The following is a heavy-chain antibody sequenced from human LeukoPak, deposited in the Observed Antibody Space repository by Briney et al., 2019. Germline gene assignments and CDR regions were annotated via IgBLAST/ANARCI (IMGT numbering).Heavy chain of an antibody. Sequence: ASVKVSCKASGYSFSTYGMNWVRRAPGQGLEWMGWINTNTGNPTYAQGFTGRFVFSLDTSVSTAYLQISSLKAEDTAVYYCARVGVTLDYWGQGTLVTVSS. J-gene: IGHJ4*02. CDR2: INTNTGNP. CDR1: GYSFSTYG. CDR3: ARVGVTLDY. D-gene: IGHD2-21*02. V-gene: IGHV7-4-1*02.